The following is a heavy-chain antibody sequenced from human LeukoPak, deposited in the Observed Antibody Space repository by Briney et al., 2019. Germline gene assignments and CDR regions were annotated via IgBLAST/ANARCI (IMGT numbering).Heavy chain of an antibody. Sequence: GGSLRLSCAASGFTVSSSYMSWVRQAPGKGLEWVSIIYSGGTTYYAASVQGRFTISRDNSKNTLYLQLNSLRAEDTAVYYCAKRGDTLQAFDIWGQGTMVTVSS. CDR1: GFTVSSSY. CDR2: IYSGGTT. CDR3: AKRGDTLQAFDI. J-gene: IGHJ3*02. D-gene: IGHD1-26*01. V-gene: IGHV3-53*01.